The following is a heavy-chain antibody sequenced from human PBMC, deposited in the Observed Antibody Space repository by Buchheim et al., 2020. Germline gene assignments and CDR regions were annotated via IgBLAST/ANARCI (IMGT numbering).Heavy chain of an antibody. CDR3: ARGEPMTTVTTWDYYYYGMDV. J-gene: IGHJ6*02. D-gene: IGHD4-17*01. CDR1: GYTFTGYY. CDR2: INPNSGGT. V-gene: IGHV1-2*04. Sequence: QVQLVQSGAEVKKPGASVKVSCKASGYTFTGYYMHWVRQAPGQGLEWMGWINPNSGGTNYAQKFQGWVTMTRDTSISTAYMELSRLRSDDTAAYYCARGEPMTTVTTWDYYYYGMDVWGQGTT.